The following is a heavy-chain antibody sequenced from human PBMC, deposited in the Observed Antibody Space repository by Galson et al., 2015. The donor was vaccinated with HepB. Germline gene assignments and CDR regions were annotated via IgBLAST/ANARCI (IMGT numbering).Heavy chain of an antibody. CDR1: GFTVSSNY. CDR3: AREFGELISGWFDP. D-gene: IGHD3-10*01. CDR2: IYSGGST. V-gene: IGHV3-66*01. J-gene: IGHJ5*02. Sequence: SLRLSCAASGFTVSSNYMSWVRQAPGKGLEWVSVIYSGGSTYYADSVKGRFTISRDDSKNTLYLQMNSLRAEDTAVYYCAREFGELISGWFDPWGQGTLVTVSS.